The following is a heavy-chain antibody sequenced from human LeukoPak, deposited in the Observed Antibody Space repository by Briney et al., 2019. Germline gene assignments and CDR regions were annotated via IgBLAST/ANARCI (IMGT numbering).Heavy chain of an antibody. V-gene: IGHV3-48*04. CDR3: ARGVTPGIAVAGTMP. J-gene: IGHJ5*02. D-gene: IGHD6-19*01. CDR1: GSTFSTYS. CDR2: ISSSSSAI. Sequence: GGSLRLSCAASGSTFSTYSMNWVRQAPGKGLEWVSYISSSSSAIYYADSVKGRFTISRDNAKNSLYLQMNSLRAEDTAVYYCARGVTPGIAVAGTMPWGQGTLVTVSS.